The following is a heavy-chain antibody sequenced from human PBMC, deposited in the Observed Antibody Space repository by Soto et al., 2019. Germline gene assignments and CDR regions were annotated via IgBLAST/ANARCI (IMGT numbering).Heavy chain of an antibody. Sequence: PSETLSLTCTVSGGSISSSSYYWGWIRQPPGKGLEWIGKIYHSGSTYYNPSLKSRVTISVDTSKNQFSLKLSSVTAADTAVYYCARGLSGWISSSTGRFFDYWGQGTLVTVSS. J-gene: IGHJ4*02. CDR1: GGSISSSSYY. CDR3: ARGLSGWISSSTGRFFDY. CDR2: IYHSGST. V-gene: IGHV4-39*01. D-gene: IGHD6-19*01.